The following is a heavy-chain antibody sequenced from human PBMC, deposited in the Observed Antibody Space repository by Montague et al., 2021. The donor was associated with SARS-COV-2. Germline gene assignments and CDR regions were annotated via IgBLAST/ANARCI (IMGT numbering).Heavy chain of an antibody. CDR2: IYYSGST. J-gene: IGHJ3*01. Sequence: TLSLTCTVSGGSISSGGYYWSWIRQHPGKGLEWIGYIYYSGSTYYNPSLKSRVTISVDTSKNQFSLKLSSVTAADTAVYYCASAYITVIVVVSAFDLRGQGTMVTVSS. CDR1: GGSISSGGYY. D-gene: IGHD3-22*01. CDR3: ASAYITVIVVVSAFDL. V-gene: IGHV4-31*03.